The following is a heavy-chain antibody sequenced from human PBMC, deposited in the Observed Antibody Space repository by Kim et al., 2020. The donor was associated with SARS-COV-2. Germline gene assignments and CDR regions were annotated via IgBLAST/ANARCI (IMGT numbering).Heavy chain of an antibody. CDR3: TRAEYSSSWLIDY. D-gene: IGHD6-6*01. CDR1: GFTFGDYA. CDR2: IRSKAYGGTT. Sequence: GGSLRLSCTASGFTFGDYAMSWVRQAPGKGLEWVGFIRSKAYGGTTEYAASVKGRFTISRDDSKSIAYLQMNSLKTEDTAVYYCTRAEYSSSWLIDYWGQGTLVTVSS. V-gene: IGHV3-49*04. J-gene: IGHJ4*02.